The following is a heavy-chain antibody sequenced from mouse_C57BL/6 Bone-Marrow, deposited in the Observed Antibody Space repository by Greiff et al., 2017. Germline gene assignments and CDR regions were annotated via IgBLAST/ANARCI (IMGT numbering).Heavy chain of an antibody. CDR1: GFNINDDY. Sequence: EVQLQQSGAELVRPGASVKLSCTASGFNINDDYMHWVKQRPEQGLEWIGWIDPEDGDTEYDSKFQGKATITADKSSTTAYLQLSSLTSEDTAVYYCSTGDGYYDWYYGDWGTGTTVTVSS. D-gene: IGHD2-3*01. V-gene: IGHV14-4*01. J-gene: IGHJ1*03. CDR2: IDPEDGDT. CDR3: STGDGYYDWYYGD.